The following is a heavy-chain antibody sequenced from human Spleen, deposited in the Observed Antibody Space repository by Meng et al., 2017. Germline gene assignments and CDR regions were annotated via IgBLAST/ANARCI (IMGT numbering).Heavy chain of an antibody. CDR3: ARSYDTRGFSES. D-gene: IGHD3-22*01. V-gene: IGHV3-33*01. CDR1: GFTFSG. Sequence: GESLKISCAASGFTFSGVHWVRQAPGKGLECVTFICYDGNNDYFADSVKGRFTVSRDNSKNTLYLQVNSLRAEDTAVCYCARSYDTRGFSESWGPGTLVTVSS. CDR2: ICYDGNND. J-gene: IGHJ5*02.